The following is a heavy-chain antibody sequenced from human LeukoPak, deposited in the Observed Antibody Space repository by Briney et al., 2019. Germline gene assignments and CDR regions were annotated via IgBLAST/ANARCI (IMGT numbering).Heavy chain of an antibody. D-gene: IGHD5-12*01. J-gene: IGHJ6*03. CDR2: ISSGSSYI. V-gene: IGHV3-21*01. CDR1: GFIFSSYS. Sequence: GGSLRLSCAASGFIFSSYSMNWVRQAPGKGLEWVSSISSGSSYIYYADSVKGRFTISRDNAKNSLYLQMNSLGAEDTAVYYCAYTSGYDFSSYYYYYMDVWGKGTTVTV. CDR3: AYTSGYDFSSYYYYYMDV.